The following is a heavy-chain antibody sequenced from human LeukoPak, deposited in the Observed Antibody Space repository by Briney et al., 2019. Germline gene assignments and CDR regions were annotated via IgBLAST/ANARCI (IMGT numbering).Heavy chain of an antibody. D-gene: IGHD3-22*01. CDR3: ARLYDSSGYYSHSLDY. V-gene: IGHV1-18*01. J-gene: IGHJ4*02. Sequence: ASVKVSCKASGYTFTSYGISWVRQAPGQGLEWMGRISAYNGNTNYAQKLQGRVTMTTDTSTSTAYMELRSLRSDDTAVYYCARLYDSSGYYSHSLDYWGQGTLVTVSS. CDR1: GYTFTSYG. CDR2: ISAYNGNT.